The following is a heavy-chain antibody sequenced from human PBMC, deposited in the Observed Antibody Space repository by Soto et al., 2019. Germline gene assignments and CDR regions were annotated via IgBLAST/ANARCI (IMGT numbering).Heavy chain of an antibody. CDR1: GFTFSSYG. V-gene: IGHV3-30*18. Sequence: AGGALRLSCAASGFTFSSYGMHWVRQAPGKGLEWVAVISYDGSNKYYADSVKGRFTISRDNSKNTLYLQMNSLRAEDTAVYYCAKDRGSWSGSAVGSENYYYYMDVWGKGTTVTVSS. J-gene: IGHJ6*03. D-gene: IGHD3-3*01. CDR2: ISYDGSNK. CDR3: AKDRGSWSGSAVGSENYYYYMDV.